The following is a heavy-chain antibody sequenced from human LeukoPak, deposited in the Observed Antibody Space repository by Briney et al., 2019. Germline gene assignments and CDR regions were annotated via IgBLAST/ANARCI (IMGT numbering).Heavy chain of an antibody. Sequence: GASVKVSCKASGYTFTSYAMHWVRQAPGQRLEWMGWINAGNGNTKYSQEFQGRVTITRDTSASTAYMELSSLRSEDMAVYYCARVSTFAGSGYYFDYWGQGTLVTVSS. CDR2: INAGNGNT. CDR1: GYTFTSYA. D-gene: IGHD3-22*01. CDR3: ARVSTFAGSGYYFDY. V-gene: IGHV1-3*03. J-gene: IGHJ4*02.